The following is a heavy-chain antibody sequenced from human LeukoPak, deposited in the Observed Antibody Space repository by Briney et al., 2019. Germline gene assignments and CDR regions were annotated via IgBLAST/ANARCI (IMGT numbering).Heavy chain of an antibody. CDR1: GGSFSGYY. D-gene: IGHD4-17*01. CDR2: INHSGST. J-gene: IGHJ6*02. V-gene: IGHV4-34*01. Sequence: SETLSLTCAVYGGSFSGYYWSWIRQPPGKGLEWIGEINHSGSTNYNPSLKSRVTISVDTSKNQFSLKLSSVTAADTAVYYCAPLYGDQDYYYYGMDVWGQGTTVTASS. CDR3: APLYGDQDYYYYGMDV.